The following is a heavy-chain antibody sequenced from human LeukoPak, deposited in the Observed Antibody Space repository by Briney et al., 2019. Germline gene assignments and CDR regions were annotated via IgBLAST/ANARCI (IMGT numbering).Heavy chain of an antibody. J-gene: IGHJ4*02. D-gene: IGHD2-8*01. V-gene: IGHV3-23*01. CDR1: GFTFSTDA. CDR3: ARDPGGVVYFDY. CDR2: ISGSGGST. Sequence: GGSLRLSCAASGFTFSTDAMTWVRQAPGKGLQWVSAISGSGGSTYYGDSVKGRFTISRDNSKNMMYLQMNSLRVEDTAVYYCARDPGGVVYFDYWGQGTLVTVSS.